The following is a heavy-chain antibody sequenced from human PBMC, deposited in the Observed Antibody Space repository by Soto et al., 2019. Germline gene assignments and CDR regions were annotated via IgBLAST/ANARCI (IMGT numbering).Heavy chain of an antibody. CDR3: ARAYGGNSGWFDP. V-gene: IGHV4-59*12. Sequence: SETLSLTCTVSGGSISSYYGSWIRQPPGKGLEWIGYIYHSGSTYYNPSLKSRVTISVDRSKNQFSLKLSSVTAADTAVYYCARAYGGNSGWFDPWGQGTLVTVSS. CDR1: GGSISSYY. CDR2: IYHSGST. D-gene: IGHD4-17*01. J-gene: IGHJ5*02.